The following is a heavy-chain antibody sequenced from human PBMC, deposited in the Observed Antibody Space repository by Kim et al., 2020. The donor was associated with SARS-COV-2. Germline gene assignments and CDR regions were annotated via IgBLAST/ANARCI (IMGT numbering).Heavy chain of an antibody. CDR3: ARDGSRTSTGMGV. J-gene: IGHJ6*02. V-gene: IGHV3-33*01. Sequence: YADSVEGGFTISRDNSENTLDLQMNSLRAEDTALYYCARDGSRTSTGMGVWGQGTTVTVAS.